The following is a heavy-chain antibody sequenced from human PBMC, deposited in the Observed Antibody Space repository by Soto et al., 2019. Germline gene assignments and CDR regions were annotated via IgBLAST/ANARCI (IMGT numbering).Heavy chain of an antibody. CDR2: INHSGST. CDR1: GGSFSGYY. V-gene: IGHV4-34*01. Sequence: SETLSLTCAVYGGSFSGYYWSWIRQPPGKGLEWIGEINHSGSTNYNPSLNSRVTISVDTSKNQFSLKLSSVTAADTAVYYCVRDVVDTAMVTAFDIWVQGTMVTVSS. D-gene: IGHD5-18*01. J-gene: IGHJ3*02. CDR3: VRDVVDTAMVTAFDI.